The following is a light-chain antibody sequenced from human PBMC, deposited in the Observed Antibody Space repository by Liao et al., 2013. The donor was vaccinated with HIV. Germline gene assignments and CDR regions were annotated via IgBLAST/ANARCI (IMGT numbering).Light chain of an antibody. Sequence: SYVLTQPPSVSVAPGKTARFSCAGTNIGSKSVHWYQQKPGQAPVLVIYNDSGRPSGIPERFSASNSGNTATLTISRVEAGDEADYYCQAWDSSTVVFGGGTKLTVL. CDR1: NIGSKS. J-gene: IGLJ2*01. CDR2: NDS. CDR3: QAWDSSTVV. V-gene: IGLV3-21*01.